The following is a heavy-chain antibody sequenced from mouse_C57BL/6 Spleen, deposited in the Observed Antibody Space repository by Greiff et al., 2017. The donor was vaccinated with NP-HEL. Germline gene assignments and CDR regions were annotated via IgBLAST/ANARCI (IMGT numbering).Heavy chain of an antibody. V-gene: IGHV3-6*01. CDR3: ARLGVYGSVY. Sequence: EAKLQESGPGLVKPSQSLSLTCSVTGYSITSGYYWNWIRQFPGNKLEWMGYISYDGSNNYNPSLKNRISITRDTSKNQFFLKLNSVTTEDTATYYCARLGVYGSVYWGQGTTLTVSS. J-gene: IGHJ2*01. CDR1: GYSITSGYY. CDR2: ISYDGSN. D-gene: IGHD1-1*01.